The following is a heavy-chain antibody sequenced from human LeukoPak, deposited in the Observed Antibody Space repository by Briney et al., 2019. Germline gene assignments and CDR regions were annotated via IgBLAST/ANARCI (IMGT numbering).Heavy chain of an antibody. D-gene: IGHD3-22*01. CDR1: GFTLSSYW. Sequence: GGSLRLSCAASGFTLSSYWMTWVRQAPGKGLEWVANIKQDGSEKYYVDSVKGRFTISRDNAKNSLYLQMNSLRAEDTAVYYCARGRNYYDSSGYFMLHWGQGTLVTVSS. V-gene: IGHV3-7*01. J-gene: IGHJ4*02. CDR3: ARGRNYYDSSGYFMLH. CDR2: IKQDGSEK.